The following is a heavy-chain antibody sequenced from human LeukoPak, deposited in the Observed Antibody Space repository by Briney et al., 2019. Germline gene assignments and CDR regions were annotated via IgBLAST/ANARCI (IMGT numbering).Heavy chain of an antibody. CDR3: AKDRDPYSSGTWDS. J-gene: IGHJ1*01. V-gene: IGHV3-30*18. CDR2: RSDDGSAQ. Sequence: GGSLRLSCIASGFTFNKYGMHWVRQAPGKGLEWVAVRSDDGSAQHYADSVRGRSTVSRDNSKNTLSLQMNSLRPEDTAMYFCAKDRDPYSSGTWDSWGQGTLFIVSS. CDR1: GFTFNKYG. D-gene: IGHD3-22*01.